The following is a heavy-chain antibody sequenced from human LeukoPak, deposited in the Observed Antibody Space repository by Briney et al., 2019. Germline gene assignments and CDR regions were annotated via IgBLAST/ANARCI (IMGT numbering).Heavy chain of an antibody. CDR1: GFTFSSYA. Sequence: GGSLRLSCAASGFTFSSYAMHWVRQAPGKGLEWVAVISYDGSNKYYADTVKGRFTISRDNSKNTLYLQMNSLRAEDTAVYYCAREGLGELLWDYYGMDVWGQGTTVTVSS. CDR3: AREGLGELLWDYYGMDV. D-gene: IGHD3-10*01. J-gene: IGHJ6*02. CDR2: ISYDGSNK. V-gene: IGHV3-30*04.